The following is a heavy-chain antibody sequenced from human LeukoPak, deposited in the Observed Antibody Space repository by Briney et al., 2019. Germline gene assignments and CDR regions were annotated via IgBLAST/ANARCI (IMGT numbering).Heavy chain of an antibody. J-gene: IGHJ4*02. D-gene: IGHD3-22*01. CDR1: GYTFTAYY. V-gene: IGHV1-2*02. CDR2: INPNSGGT. CDR3: ARDHEMIVRAHFDY. Sequence: ASVKVSCKASGYTFTAYYIHWVRQAPGQGLEWMGWINPNSGGTNYAQKFQGRVTMTRDTSISTAYMELSRLSSDDTAVYYCARDHEMIVRAHFDYWGQGTLVTVSS.